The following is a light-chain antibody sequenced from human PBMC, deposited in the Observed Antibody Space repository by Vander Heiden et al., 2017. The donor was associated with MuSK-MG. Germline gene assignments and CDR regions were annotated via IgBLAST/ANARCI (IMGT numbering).Light chain of an antibody. CDR3: QSYDSNKVI. Sequence: NFMLTQPHSVSESPGRTITISCTRSSGSIAAKYVQWYQQRPGSSPSVVIYGDYQRPSGVPDRFSGSIDTSANSASLTISGLQTEDEAYYYCQSYDSNKVIFGGGTKVTVL. CDR2: GDY. CDR1: SGSIAAKY. V-gene: IGLV6-57*01. J-gene: IGLJ2*01.